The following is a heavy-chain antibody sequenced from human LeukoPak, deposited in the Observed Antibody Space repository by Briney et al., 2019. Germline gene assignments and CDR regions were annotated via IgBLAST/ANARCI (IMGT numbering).Heavy chain of an antibody. J-gene: IGHJ4*02. CDR3: ARNKEGRSLDY. CDR2: MNPNSGGT. V-gene: IGHV1-2*02. CDR1: GYTFTDYY. Sequence: GASVKVSCKASGYTFTDYYIHWVRQAPGQGLEWMAWMNPNSGGTSYAQKFQGRVTVTRDTSISTAYMELSRLKFDDTAVYYCARNKEGRSLDYWGQGTLVTVSS.